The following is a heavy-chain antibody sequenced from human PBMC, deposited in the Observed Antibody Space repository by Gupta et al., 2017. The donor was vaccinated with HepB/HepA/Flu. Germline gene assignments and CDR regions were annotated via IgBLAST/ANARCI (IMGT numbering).Heavy chain of an antibody. Sequence: QVQLVESGGGVVQPGRSLRLSCAASGFPFSSYGMHWVRQAPGKGLEWVAVIWYDGSNKYYADSVKGRFTISRDNSKNTLYLQMNSLRAEDTAVYYCARDRKGYCSGGSCYFGYWGQGTLVTVSS. CDR2: IWYDGSNK. CDR1: GFPFSSYG. D-gene: IGHD2-15*01. CDR3: ARDRKGYCSGGSCYFGY. J-gene: IGHJ4*02. V-gene: IGHV3-33*01.